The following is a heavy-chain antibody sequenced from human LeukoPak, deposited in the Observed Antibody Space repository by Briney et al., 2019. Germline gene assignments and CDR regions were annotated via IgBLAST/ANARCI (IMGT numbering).Heavy chain of an antibody. D-gene: IGHD5-18*01. CDR3: ATIRDTAHRYWYFDL. V-gene: IGHV4-59*01. Sequence: SETLSLTCTISGGSISHFLWSWILQPPGKGLEWIGYIYYSGSTKYNPSLKSRVAISIDTSKNQFSLKLSSVTAADTAVYYCATIRDTAHRYWYFDLWGRGTLVIVSS. CDR1: GGSISHFL. J-gene: IGHJ2*01. CDR2: IYYSGST.